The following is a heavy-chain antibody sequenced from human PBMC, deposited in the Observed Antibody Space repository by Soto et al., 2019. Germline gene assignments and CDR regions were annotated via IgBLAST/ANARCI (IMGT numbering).Heavy chain of an antibody. CDR3: ARDKDHSIDY. D-gene: IGHD4-4*01. CDR1: GFTFSRFS. J-gene: IGHJ4*02. Sequence: EVQLVESGGGLVQPGGSLRLSCAASGFTFSRFSLNWVRQAPGKGLEGVSYISSTGNTIYYADSVKGRFTISRDLAKHSLYLQMNNLRDEDTAVYYCARDKDHSIDYWGQGTLVTVSS. CDR2: ISSTGNTI. V-gene: IGHV3-48*02.